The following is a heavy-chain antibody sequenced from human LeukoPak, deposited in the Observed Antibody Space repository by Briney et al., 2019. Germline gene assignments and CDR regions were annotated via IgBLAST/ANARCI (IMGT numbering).Heavy chain of an antibody. J-gene: IGHJ4*02. D-gene: IGHD6-6*01. CDR3: ARDPGPYSSSPIDY. CDR2: ISSSGSTI. CDR1: GFTFSSYE. Sequence: GGSLRLSCAASGFTFSSYEMNWVRQAPGKGLEWVSYISSSGSTIYYADSVKGRFTISRDNAKNSLYLRMNSLRADATAVYYRARDPGPYSSSPIDYWGQGTLVTVSS. V-gene: IGHV3-48*03.